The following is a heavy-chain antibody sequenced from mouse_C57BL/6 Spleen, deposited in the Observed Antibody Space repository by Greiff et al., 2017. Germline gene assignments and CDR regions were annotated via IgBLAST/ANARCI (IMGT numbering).Heavy chain of an antibody. CDR2: ISYDGSN. V-gene: IGHV3-6*01. CDR3: ARGGLGHFDY. J-gene: IGHJ2*01. Sequence: EVQLQESGPGLVKPSQSLSLTCSVTGYSITSGYYWNWIRQFPGNKLEWMGYISYDGSNNYNPSLKNRISITRDTSKNQFFLKLNSVTTEDTATYYCARGGLGHFDYWGQGTTLTVSS. CDR1: GYSITSGYY. D-gene: IGHD4-1*01.